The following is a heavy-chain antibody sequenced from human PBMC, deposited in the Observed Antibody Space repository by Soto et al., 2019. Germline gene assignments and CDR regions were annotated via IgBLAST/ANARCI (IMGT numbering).Heavy chain of an antibody. J-gene: IGHJ4*02. CDR3: TTARYYDSSGLDY. CDR1: GFTFSNAW. V-gene: IGHV3-15*07. D-gene: IGHD3-22*01. Sequence: GGFLRLSCAASGFTFSNAWMNWVRQAPGKGLEWVGRIKSKTDGGTTDYAAPVKGRFTISRDDSKNTLYLQMNSLKTEDTAVYYCTTARYYDSSGLDYWGQGTLVTVPQ. CDR2: IKSKTDGGTT.